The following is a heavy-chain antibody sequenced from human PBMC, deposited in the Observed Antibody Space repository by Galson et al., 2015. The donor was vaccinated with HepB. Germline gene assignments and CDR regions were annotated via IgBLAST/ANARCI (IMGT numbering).Heavy chain of an antibody. Sequence: SLRLSCAASGLTFSRYAMHWVRQAPGKGLEWVAVISYDGRNKKYGDTVEGRFTISRDNSRDTLSVHMDRLTVEDTAIYYCAKGDVAYSSSSGGFHYWGQGILVTVSS. V-gene: IGHV3-30*18. D-gene: IGHD6-6*01. CDR2: ISYDGRNK. CDR3: AKGDVAYSSSSGGFHY. CDR1: GLTFSRYA. J-gene: IGHJ4*02.